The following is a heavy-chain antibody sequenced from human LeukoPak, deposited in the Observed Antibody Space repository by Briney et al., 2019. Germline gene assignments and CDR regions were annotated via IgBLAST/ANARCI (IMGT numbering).Heavy chain of an antibody. J-gene: IGHJ4*02. CDR3: ARGVARSSKFHFSYYFDY. V-gene: IGHV4-38-2*02. Sequence: SETLSLTCTVSGYSISSGYYWGWIRQTPGKGLEWIGRIYHSGSTYYNPSLKSRVTISVDTSKNQFSLNLSSVTAADTAVYYCARGVARSSKFHFSYYFDYWGQGTLVTVSS. CDR2: IYHSGST. D-gene: IGHD6-6*01. CDR1: GYSISSGYY.